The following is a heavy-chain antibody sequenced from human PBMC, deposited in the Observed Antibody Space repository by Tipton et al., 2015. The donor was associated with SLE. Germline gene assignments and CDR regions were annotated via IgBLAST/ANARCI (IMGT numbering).Heavy chain of an antibody. V-gene: IGHV4-59*01. CDR3: ARGGGFDAFDI. Sequence: TLSLTCTVSGVSISSYYWSWMRQPPGKGLEWIGYIYYSGSTDYNPSLKSRVTISLDTSKNQFSLKLSSVTAADTAVYYCARGGGFDAFDIWGQGTMVTVSS. CDR2: IYYSGST. J-gene: IGHJ3*02. D-gene: IGHD2-15*01. CDR1: GVSISSYY.